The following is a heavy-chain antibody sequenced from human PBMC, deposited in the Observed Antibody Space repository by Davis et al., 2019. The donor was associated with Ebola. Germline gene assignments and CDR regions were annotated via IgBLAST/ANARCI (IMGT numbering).Heavy chain of an antibody. CDR1: GVTFRSNG. CDR2: IGDNGRTT. CDR3: ATEGAWGNWYLDL. V-gene: IGHV3-30*03. Sequence: PGGSLRLSCAAAGVTFRSNGMHWVRQAPGKGLEWVAVIGDNGRTTFYADSAKGRFTLSRDNFKNTVDLQMNSLRHEDTAVYYCATEGAWGNWYLDLWGRGTLVTVSS. D-gene: IGHD3-16*01. J-gene: IGHJ2*01.